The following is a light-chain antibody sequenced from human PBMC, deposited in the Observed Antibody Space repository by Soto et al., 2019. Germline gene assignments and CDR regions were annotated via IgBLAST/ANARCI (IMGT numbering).Light chain of an antibody. J-gene: IGKJ1*01. CDR2: GAS. V-gene: IGKV3-15*01. CDR3: QQYNSYS. Sequence: EILITQSPATLSVSPGERATLSCRASQSISDTLAWYQQKPGQAPRLLIYGASKRATGFPARFSGSGSGTEFTLTISSLQPDYFATYYCQQYNSYSFGQGTKVDIK. CDR1: QSISDT.